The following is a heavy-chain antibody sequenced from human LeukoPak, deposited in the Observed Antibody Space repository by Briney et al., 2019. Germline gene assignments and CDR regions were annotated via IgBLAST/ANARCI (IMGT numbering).Heavy chain of an antibody. D-gene: IGHD3-3*01. CDR2: ISNTGRT. J-gene: IGHJ5*02. CDR1: GGPIIGHH. CDR3: ARANDLYTGSWFDP. Sequence: KASETLSLTCTVSGGPIIGHHGSWLRQPPGKGLEGIVYISNTGRTNSNPSLQSRVTMSVDTSKRQLSLRLNSVTAADTAVYYCARANDLYTGSWFDPWGQGILVTVSS. V-gene: IGHV4-59*11.